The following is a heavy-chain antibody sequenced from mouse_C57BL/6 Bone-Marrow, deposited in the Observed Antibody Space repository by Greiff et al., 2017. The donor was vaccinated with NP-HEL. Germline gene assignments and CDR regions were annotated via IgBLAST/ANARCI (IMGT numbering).Heavy chain of an antibody. D-gene: IGHD1-1*01. V-gene: IGHV3-6*01. J-gene: IGHJ3*01. Sequence: EVQVVESGPGLVKPSQSLSLTCSVTGYSITSGYYWNWIRQFPGNKLEWMGYISYDGSNNYNPSLKNRISITRDTSKNQFFLKLNSVTTEDTATYYCARENYYYGSSYWFAYWGQGTLVTVSA. CDR2: ISYDGSN. CDR3: ARENYYYGSSYWFAY. CDR1: GYSITSGYY.